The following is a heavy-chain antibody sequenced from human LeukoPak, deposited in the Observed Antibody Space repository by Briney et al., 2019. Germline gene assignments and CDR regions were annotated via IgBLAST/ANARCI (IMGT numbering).Heavy chain of an antibody. CDR3: ARGPVTAGAFDI. D-gene: IGHD2-21*02. CDR2: INHSGST. V-gene: IGHV4-34*01. J-gene: IGHJ3*02. Sequence: KPSETLSLTCAVYGGSFSGYYWSWIRQPPGKGLEWIGEINHSGSTNYNPSLKSRVTISVDTSKNQFSLKLSSVTAADTAVYYCARGPVTAGAFDIWGQGTMVTVSS. CDR1: GGSFSGYY.